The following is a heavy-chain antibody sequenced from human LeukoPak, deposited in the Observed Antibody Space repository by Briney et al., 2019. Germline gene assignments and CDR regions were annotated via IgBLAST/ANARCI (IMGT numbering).Heavy chain of an antibody. D-gene: IGHD2-15*01. Sequence: ASVTVSFKASGYTFTDYYMHWVRQAPGQGLAWMGWINSNSGGPNYAQKFQGRVTMTRDTSISTAYMELSRLRSDDTAVYYCARVFPNSHYCSGGSCYSYYFDYWGQGTLVTVSS. CDR1: GYTFTDYY. V-gene: IGHV1-2*02. CDR2: INSNSGGP. CDR3: ARVFPNSHYCSGGSCYSYYFDY. J-gene: IGHJ4*02.